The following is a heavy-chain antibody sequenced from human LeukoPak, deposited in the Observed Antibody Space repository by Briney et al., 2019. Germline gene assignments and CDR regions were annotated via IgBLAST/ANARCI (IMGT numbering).Heavy chain of an antibody. V-gene: IGHV4-59*01. CDR3: ARARYSSSWACDY. J-gene: IGHJ4*02. D-gene: IGHD6-13*01. CDR2: IYYSGST. CDR1: GGSISSYY. Sequence: SETLSLTCTVSGGSISSYYWSWIRQPPGRGLEWIGYIYYSGSTNYNPSLKSRVTISVDTSKNQFSLKLSSVTAADTAVYYCARARYSSSWACDYWGQGTLVTVSS.